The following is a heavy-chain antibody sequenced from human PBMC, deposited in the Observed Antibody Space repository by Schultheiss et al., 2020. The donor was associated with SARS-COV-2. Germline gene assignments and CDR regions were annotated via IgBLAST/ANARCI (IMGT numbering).Heavy chain of an antibody. D-gene: IGHD1-7*01. J-gene: IGHJ2*01. V-gene: IGHV3-64D*06. Sequence: GGSLRLSCAASGFTFDDYAMHWVRQAPGKGLEYVSAISSNGGSTYYADSVKGRFTISRDNSKNTLYLQMSSLRAEDTAVYYCVKVDAVNWNYPIGYWYFDLWGRGTLVTVSS. CDR1: GFTFDDYA. CDR3: VKVDAVNWNYPIGYWYFDL. CDR2: ISSNGGST.